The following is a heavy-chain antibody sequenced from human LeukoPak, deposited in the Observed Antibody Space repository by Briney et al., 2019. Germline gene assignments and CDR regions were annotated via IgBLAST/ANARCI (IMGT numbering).Heavy chain of an antibody. D-gene: IGHD4-17*01. Sequence: ASVKVSCKASGYTFTGYYMHWVRQAPGQGLEWMGRINPNSGGTNYAQKFQGRVTMTRDTSISTAYMELSRLRSDDTAVYYCARGRSTYYGDHIFDYWGQGTLVTVSS. CDR2: INPNSGGT. V-gene: IGHV1-2*06. CDR3: ARGRSTYYGDHIFDY. J-gene: IGHJ4*02. CDR1: GYTFTGYY.